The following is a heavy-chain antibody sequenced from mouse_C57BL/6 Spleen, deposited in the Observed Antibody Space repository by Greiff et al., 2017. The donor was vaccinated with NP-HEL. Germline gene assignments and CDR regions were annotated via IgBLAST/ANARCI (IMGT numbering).Heavy chain of an antibody. V-gene: IGHV1-64*01. CDR3: AREGRGDYYAMDY. D-gene: IGHD3-3*01. J-gene: IGHJ4*01. Sequence: QVQLQQPGAELVKPGASVKLSCKASGYTFTSYWMHWVKQRPGQGLEWIGMIHPNSGSTNYNEKFKSRATLTVEKSSSTAYMQLSSLTSEDSAVYYCAREGRGDYYAMDYWGQGTSVTVSS. CDR2: IHPNSGST. CDR1: GYTFTSYW.